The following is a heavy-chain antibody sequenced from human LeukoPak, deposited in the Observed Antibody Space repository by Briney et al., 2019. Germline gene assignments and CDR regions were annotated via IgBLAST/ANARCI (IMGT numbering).Heavy chain of an antibody. CDR3: ARAYSSSSQEFDY. V-gene: IGHV1-46*01. CDR2: INPSGGTI. J-gene: IGHJ4*02. Sequence: VASVKVSCKASGYTFTAYYMHWVRQAPGQGLEWLGIINPSGGTIGYPQKFQGRVTMTRDTSTSTVYMQLYSLRSEDTAVYYCARAYSSSSQEFDYWGQGTLVTVSS. D-gene: IGHD6-6*01. CDR1: GYTFTAYY.